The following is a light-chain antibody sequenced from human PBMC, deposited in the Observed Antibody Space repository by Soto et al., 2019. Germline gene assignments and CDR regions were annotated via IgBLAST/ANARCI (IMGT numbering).Light chain of an antibody. CDR2: DAS. J-gene: IGKJ4*01. CDR1: QTVRNNY. Sequence: EFVLTQSPGTLSLSPGERATLSCRASQTVRNNYLAWYQQKPGQAPRLLIYDASSRATGIPDRFSGGGSGTDFTHTISRLEPEDFAVYYCQQFSSYPLTFGRGTKVDIK. V-gene: IGKV3-20*01. CDR3: QQFSSYPLT.